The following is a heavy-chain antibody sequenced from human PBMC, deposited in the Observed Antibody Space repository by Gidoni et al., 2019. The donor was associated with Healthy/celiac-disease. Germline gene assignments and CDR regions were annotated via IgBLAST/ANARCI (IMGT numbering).Heavy chain of an antibody. CDR3: ARGYSGYDYYPDKIYGMDV. CDR1: GFTFSDYY. D-gene: IGHD5-12*01. V-gene: IGHV3-11*06. CDR2: ISSSSSYT. J-gene: IGHJ6*02. Sequence: QVQLVESGGGLVKPGGSLRLSCSSSGFTFSDYYMSWIRQAPGKGLEWVSYISSSSSYTNYADSVKGRFTISRDNAKNSLYLQMNSLRAEDTAVYYCARGYSGYDYYPDKIYGMDVWGQGTTVTVSS.